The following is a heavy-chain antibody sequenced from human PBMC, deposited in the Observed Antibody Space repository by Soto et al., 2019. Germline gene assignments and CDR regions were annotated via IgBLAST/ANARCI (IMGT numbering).Heavy chain of an antibody. J-gene: IGHJ4*02. CDR2: INAGNGNT. Sequence: ASVKVSCKASGYTFTSYAMHWVRQAPGQRLEWMGWINAGNGNTKYSQKFQGRVTITRDTSASTAYMELSSLRSEDTAVYYCARGMAYCGGDCYSFDYWGQGTLVTVSS. CDR1: GYTFTSYA. V-gene: IGHV1-3*01. CDR3: ARGMAYCGGDCYSFDY. D-gene: IGHD2-21*02.